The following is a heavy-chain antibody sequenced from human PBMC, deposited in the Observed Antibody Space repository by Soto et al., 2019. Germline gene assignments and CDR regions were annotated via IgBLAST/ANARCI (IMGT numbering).Heavy chain of an antibody. CDR2: INHSGST. D-gene: IGHD2-2*02. V-gene: IGHV4-34*01. Sequence: QVQLQQWGAGLLKPSETLSLTCAVYGGSFSGYYWSWIRQPPGKGLEWIGEINHSGSTNYNPSLKSRVTISVDTSKNQFSLKLSSVTAADTAVYYCATGRGYCSSTSCHTFDYWGQGTLVTVSS. CDR3: ATGRGYCSSTSCHTFDY. CDR1: GGSFSGYY. J-gene: IGHJ4*02.